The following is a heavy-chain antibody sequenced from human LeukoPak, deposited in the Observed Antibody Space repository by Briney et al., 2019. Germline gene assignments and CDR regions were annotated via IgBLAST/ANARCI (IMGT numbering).Heavy chain of an antibody. CDR1: GGSISSSSYY. Sequence: SETLSLTCTVSGGSISSSSYYWGWIRQPPGKGLEWIGSIYYSGSTYYSPSLKSRVTISVDTSKNQFSLKLSSVTAADTAVYYCARGRHGYYYYMDVWGKGTTVTVSS. CDR2: IYYSGST. CDR3: ARGRHGYYYYMDV. J-gene: IGHJ6*03. V-gene: IGHV4-39*01.